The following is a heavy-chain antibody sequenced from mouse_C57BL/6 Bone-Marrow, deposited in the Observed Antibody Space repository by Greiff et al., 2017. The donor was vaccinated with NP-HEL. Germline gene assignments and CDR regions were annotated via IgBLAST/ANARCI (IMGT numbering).Heavy chain of an antibody. J-gene: IGHJ4*01. V-gene: IGHV1-19*01. CDR2: INPYNGGT. D-gene: IGHD2-2*01. CDR1: GYTFTDYY. Sequence: EVQLQQSGPVLVKPGASVKMSCKASGYTFTDYYMNWVKQSHGKSLEWIGVINPYNGGTSYNQKFKGKATLTVDKSSSTAYMELNSLTSEDSAVDYCARMWVTPYYYAMDYWGQGTAVTVSS. CDR3: ARMWVTPYYYAMDY.